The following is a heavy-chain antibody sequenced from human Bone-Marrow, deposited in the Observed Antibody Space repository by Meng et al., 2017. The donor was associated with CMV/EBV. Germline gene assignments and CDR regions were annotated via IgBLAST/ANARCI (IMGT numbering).Heavy chain of an antibody. D-gene: IGHD2-2*01. CDR1: GGSFSGYY. Sequence: SETLSLTCAVYGGSFSGYYWSWIRQPPGKGLEWIGEINHSGSTNYNPSLKSRVTISLDTSKNQFSLKLSSVTAADTAVYYCARGKYCSSTSCYRNYGMDVWGQGTTVNVAS. V-gene: IGHV4-34*01. J-gene: IGHJ6*01. CDR2: INHSGST. CDR3: ARGKYCSSTSCYRNYGMDV.